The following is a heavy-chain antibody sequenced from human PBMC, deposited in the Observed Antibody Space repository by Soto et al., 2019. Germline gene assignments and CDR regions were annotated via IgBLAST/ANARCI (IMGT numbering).Heavy chain of an antibody. Sequence: GGSLRLSCAASGFTVSSNYMSWVRQAPGKGLEWVSVIYSGGSTYYADSVKGRFTISRHNSKNTLYLQMNSLRAEDTAVYYCAREVSFYGDYDYYYMDVWGKGTTVTVSS. CDR3: AREVSFYGDYDYYYMDV. J-gene: IGHJ6*03. CDR2: IYSGGST. D-gene: IGHD4-17*01. CDR1: GFTVSSNY. V-gene: IGHV3-53*04.